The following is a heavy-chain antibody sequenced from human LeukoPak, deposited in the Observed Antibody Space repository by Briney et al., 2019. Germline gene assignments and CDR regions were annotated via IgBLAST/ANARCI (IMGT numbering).Heavy chain of an antibody. CDR2: INHSGST. CDR1: GGSFSGYY. D-gene: IGHD3-10*01. CDR3: ASHKPAQAGLLWFGELLGTYNWFDP. Sequence: PSETLSLTCAVYGGSFSGYYWSWIRQPPGKGLEWIGEINHSGSTNYNPSLKSRVTISVDTSKNQFSLKLSSVTAADTAVYYCASHKPAQAGLLWFGELLGTYNWFDPWGQGTLVTVSS. J-gene: IGHJ5*02. V-gene: IGHV4-34*01.